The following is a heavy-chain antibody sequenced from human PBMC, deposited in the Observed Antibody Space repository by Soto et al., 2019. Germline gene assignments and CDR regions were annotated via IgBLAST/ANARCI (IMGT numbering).Heavy chain of an antibody. D-gene: IGHD3-22*01. CDR1: GFTFSSYA. CDR3: AKGHRYESSGGRYYYYGMDV. V-gene: IGHV3-23*01. CDR2: VSGSGGST. J-gene: IGHJ6*02. Sequence: GGSLRLSCAASGFTFSSYAMSWVRQAPGKGLEWVSAVSGSGGSTYYADSVKGRFTISRDNSKNTLYLQMNSLRAEDTAVYYCAKGHRYESSGGRYYYYGMDVWGQGTTVTVSS.